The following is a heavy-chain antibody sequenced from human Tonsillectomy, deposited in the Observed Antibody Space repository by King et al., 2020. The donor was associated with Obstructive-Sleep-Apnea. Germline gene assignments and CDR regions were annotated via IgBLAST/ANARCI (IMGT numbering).Heavy chain of an antibody. J-gene: IGHJ2*01. Sequence: VQLVESGGGLVQPGGSLRVSCAASKFTFRSYWMSWVRQAPGKGLEWVASVKADGSEKNYADSVKGRFTISRGNAESSLYLQMNSLRADDTAVYYCARFTGLEDSSTWDPRDWYFDLWGRGTLVTVSS. D-gene: IGHD6-13*01. CDR1: KFTFRSYW. V-gene: IGHV3-7*03. CDR2: VKADGSEK. CDR3: ARFTGLEDSSTWDPRDWYFDL.